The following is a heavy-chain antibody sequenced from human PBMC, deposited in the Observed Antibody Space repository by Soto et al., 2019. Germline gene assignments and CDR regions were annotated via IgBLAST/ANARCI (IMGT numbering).Heavy chain of an antibody. CDR2: ISGNGGSI. J-gene: IGHJ6*02. CDR1: GFTYKNYA. CDR3: ARDRTFNFYYGMDV. D-gene: IGHD1-1*01. V-gene: IGHV3-23*01. Sequence: GGSLRLSCVASGFTYKNYAMSWVRQAPGRGLEWISGISGNGGSIYYAGSVKGRFTISRDNSKMTLYLQMNDLRAEDTAVYYCARDRTFNFYYGMDVWGQGTTVTVSS.